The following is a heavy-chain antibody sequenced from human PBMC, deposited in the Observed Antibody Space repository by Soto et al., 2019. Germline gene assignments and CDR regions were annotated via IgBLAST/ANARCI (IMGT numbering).Heavy chain of an antibody. CDR2: IYSGGST. CDR3: ASTAGTLREPYGMDV. D-gene: IGHD3-10*01. CDR1: GFTVSSNY. J-gene: IGHJ6*02. Sequence: EVLLVESGGGLVQRVGSLRLSCAASGFTVSSNYMSWVRQAPGKGLEWVSVIYSGGSTYYADSVKGRFTISRDNSKNTLYLQMNSLRAEDTAVYYCASTAGTLREPYGMDVWGQGTTVTVSS. V-gene: IGHV3-66*01.